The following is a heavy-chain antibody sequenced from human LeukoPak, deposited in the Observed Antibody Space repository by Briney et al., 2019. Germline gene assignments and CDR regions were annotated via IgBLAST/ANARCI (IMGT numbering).Heavy chain of an antibody. Sequence: GGSLRLSCAASGFTFSDYYMSWIRQAPGRGLEWVSYISSYSDTIYYADSVKGRFTISRDNAKNSLFLQMNSLRAEDTAVYYCARVLRYCSGGNCYSGGLGYMDVWGKGTTVTISS. J-gene: IGHJ6*03. CDR3: ARVLRYCSGGNCYSGGLGYMDV. CDR2: ISSYSDTI. V-gene: IGHV3-11*01. CDR1: GFTFSDYY. D-gene: IGHD2-15*01.